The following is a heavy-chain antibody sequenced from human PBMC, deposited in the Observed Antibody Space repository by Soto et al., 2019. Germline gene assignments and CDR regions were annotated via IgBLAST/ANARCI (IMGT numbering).Heavy chain of an antibody. Sequence: QLQLQESGPGLVKPSETLSLTCTVSGGSISSSSYYWGWIRQPPGKGLEWIGSIYYSGSTYYYPSLKSRVTISVDTSKNQFSLKLSSVTAADTAVYYCARFSYYDFWSGYSGDYWGQGTLVTVSS. CDR2: IYYSGST. CDR1: GGSISSSSYY. J-gene: IGHJ4*02. V-gene: IGHV4-39*01. CDR3: ARFSYYDFWSGYSGDY. D-gene: IGHD3-3*01.